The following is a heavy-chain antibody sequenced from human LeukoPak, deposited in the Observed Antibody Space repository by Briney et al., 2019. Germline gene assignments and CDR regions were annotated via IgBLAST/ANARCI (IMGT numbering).Heavy chain of an antibody. J-gene: IGHJ4*02. CDR1: GYSFTSYW. Sequence: GESLKISCKGSGYSFTSYWIGWVRQMPGKGLEWMGIISPADSDTKYSPSFQGQVTISADKSISTAYLQWNSLKASDTAIYYCARLDHYDILTGFVGDFWGQGTLVTVSS. CDR3: ARLDHYDILTGFVGDF. CDR2: ISPADSDT. V-gene: IGHV5-51*01. D-gene: IGHD3-9*01.